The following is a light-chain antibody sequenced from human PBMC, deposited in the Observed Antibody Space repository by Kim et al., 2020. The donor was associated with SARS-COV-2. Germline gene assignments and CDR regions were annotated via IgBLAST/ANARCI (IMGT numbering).Light chain of an antibody. J-gene: IGLJ3*02. CDR2: DFN. Sequence: GQSITISCTGTRSDIGGYNYVSWFQQYPGKAPKLLIYDFNLRPSGVSARFSGSKSGNTASLTISGLQADDEAVYHCSSYADSDTWVFGGGTKVTVL. V-gene: IGLV2-11*03. CDR3: SSYADSDTWV. CDR1: RSDIGGYNY.